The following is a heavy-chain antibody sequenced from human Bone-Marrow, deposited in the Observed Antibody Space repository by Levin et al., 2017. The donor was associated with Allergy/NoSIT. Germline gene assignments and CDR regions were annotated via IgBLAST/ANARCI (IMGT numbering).Heavy chain of an antibody. V-gene: IGHV1-69*13. Sequence: SVKVSCKASGGTFSRYALFWVRQAPGQGLEWMGGVIPIFNTSNYAQKFQGRVTITADESTTTAYMELSSLTSEDTAVYYCTRLFGEEGLDIWGQGTMVTVSS. D-gene: IGHD3-10*01. J-gene: IGHJ3*02. CDR1: GGTFSRYA. CDR3: TRLFGEEGLDI. CDR2: VIPIFNTS.